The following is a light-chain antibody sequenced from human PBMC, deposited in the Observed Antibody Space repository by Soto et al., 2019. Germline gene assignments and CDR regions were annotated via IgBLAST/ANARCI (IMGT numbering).Light chain of an antibody. CDR1: SSDVGGYNY. CDR2: DVS. CDR3: SSYTSNYTRK. V-gene: IGLV2-14*01. Sequence: QSALTQPASVSGSPGQSITISCTGTSSDVGGYNYVSWYQQYPGKAPKLMIFDVSSRPSGVSNRFYGSKSGNTASLTISGLQAEDEADYYCSSYTSNYTRKFGGGTKLTVL. J-gene: IGLJ2*01.